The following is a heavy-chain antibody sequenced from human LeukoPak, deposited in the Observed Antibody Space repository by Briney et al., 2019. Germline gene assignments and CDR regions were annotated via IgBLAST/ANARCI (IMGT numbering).Heavy chain of an antibody. V-gene: IGHV4-61*10. J-gene: IGHJ6*02. D-gene: IGHD6-19*01. Sequence: SETLSLICTVSGGSISRGSYYWSWIPQPGVKVLECIGSVYYSGSTNYNPSLKSRVTISVDTSKNQFSLKLSSVTAADTAVYYCARGLYSSGWYETYYYYGMDVWGQGTTVTVSS. CDR3: ARGLYSSGWYETYYYYGMDV. CDR2: VYYSGST. CDR1: GGSISRGSYY.